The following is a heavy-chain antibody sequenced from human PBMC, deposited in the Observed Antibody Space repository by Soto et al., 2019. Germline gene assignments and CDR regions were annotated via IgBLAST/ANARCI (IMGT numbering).Heavy chain of an antibody. J-gene: IGHJ5*02. D-gene: IGHD6-6*01. V-gene: IGHV4-31*11. CDR1: GGSISSGGYY. CDR2: IYYSGST. CDR3: ARRSSSSLGSLFDP. Sequence: TLSLTCAVSGGSISSGGYYWSWIRQHPGKGLEWIGYIYYSGSTYYNPSLKSRVTMSVDTSKNQFSLKLSSVTPTDTAVYYCARRSSSSLGSLFDPWGRGILVTVSS.